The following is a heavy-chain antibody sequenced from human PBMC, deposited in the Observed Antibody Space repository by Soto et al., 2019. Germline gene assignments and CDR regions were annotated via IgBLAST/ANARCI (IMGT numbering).Heavy chain of an antibody. D-gene: IGHD3-16*01. CDR3: ARGGSGDY. J-gene: IGHJ4*02. CDR1: GYPLTSYG. Sequence: QGQLVPAGAEVKKPGASVKVSFNASGYPLTSYGISWVRQAPGQGLEWMGWISAYNGNTNYAQKLQGRVTMTPDTSPSKAYMELRSLRSDDTAVYYCARGGSGDYWGQGTLVTVA. CDR2: ISAYNGNT. V-gene: IGHV1-18*01.